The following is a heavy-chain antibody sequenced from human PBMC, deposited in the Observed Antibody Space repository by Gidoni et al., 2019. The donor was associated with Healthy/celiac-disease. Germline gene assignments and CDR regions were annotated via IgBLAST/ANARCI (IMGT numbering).Heavy chain of an antibody. Sequence: QVQLQESGPGLVKPSETLSLTCTVSGGSVSSGSYYWRWIRQPPGKGLEWIGYIYYSGSTTYNPYLKSRVTISVDTSKNQFSLKLSSVTAADTAVYYCARDGTGTGYFDYWGQGTLVTVSS. CDR2: IYYSGST. CDR1: GGSVSSGSYY. CDR3: ARDGTGTGYFDY. J-gene: IGHJ4*02. D-gene: IGHD1-1*01. V-gene: IGHV4-61*01.